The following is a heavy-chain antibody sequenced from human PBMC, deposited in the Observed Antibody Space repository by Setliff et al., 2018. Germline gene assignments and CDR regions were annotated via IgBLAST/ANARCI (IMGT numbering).Heavy chain of an antibody. J-gene: IGHJ4*02. CDR2: ISYDGSNK. V-gene: IGHV3-30*04. CDR3: ARDRRRYSSGWSLFDY. CDR1: GFTFSSYA. D-gene: IGHD6-19*01. Sequence: PGGSLRLSCAASGFTFSSYAMHWVRQPPGKGLEWVAVISYDGSNKYYADSVKGRFTISRDNSKNTLYLQMNSLRPEDTAVYYYARDRRRYSSGWSLFDYWGQGTLVTVSS.